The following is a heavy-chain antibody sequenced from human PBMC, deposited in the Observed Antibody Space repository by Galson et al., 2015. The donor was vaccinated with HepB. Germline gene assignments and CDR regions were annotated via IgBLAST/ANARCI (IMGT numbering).Heavy chain of an antibody. CDR3: WGGNSRGFADY. J-gene: IGHJ4*02. CDR2: VSNDGTDT. CDR1: GFPFSSYW. Sequence: SLRLSCAASGFPFSSYWMHWVRQAPGEGLIWVSRVSNDGTDTAYADSVKGRFTISRDNTKNMVYLQMNSLRAEDTAVYYCWGGNSRGFADYWGQGTLVTVSS. D-gene: IGHD4-23*01. V-gene: IGHV3-74*01.